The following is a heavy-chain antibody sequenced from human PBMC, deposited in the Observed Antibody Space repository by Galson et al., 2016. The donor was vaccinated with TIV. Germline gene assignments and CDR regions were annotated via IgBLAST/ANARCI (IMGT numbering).Heavy chain of an antibody. J-gene: IGHJ3*02. CDR2: IHPGDSDT. CDR3: AKQLDFDQRVLDAFHI. V-gene: IGHV5-51*01. D-gene: IGHD3-9*01. Sequence: QSGAEVKKPGESLKISCKGSGYSFTSYWIAWVRQMPGKGLELMGVIHPGDSDTRYSTSFQGQVSISADRSISTAYLQWSSLKASDTAMYYCAKQLDFDQRVLDAFHIWGQGTLLTVSS. CDR1: GYSFTSYW.